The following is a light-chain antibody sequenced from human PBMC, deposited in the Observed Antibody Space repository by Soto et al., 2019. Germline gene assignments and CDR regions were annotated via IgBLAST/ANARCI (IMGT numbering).Light chain of an antibody. Sequence: IVLTQSPATLSLSPWKRATLSCRASQNISNYLIWYQQKPGQAPRLLIYGASTRATGIPARFSGSGSGTEFTLTISSLQSEDFAVYYCQQHGSSPLTFGGGTKVDIK. V-gene: IGKV3-15*01. J-gene: IGKJ4*01. CDR2: GAS. CDR3: QQHGSSPLT. CDR1: QNISNY.